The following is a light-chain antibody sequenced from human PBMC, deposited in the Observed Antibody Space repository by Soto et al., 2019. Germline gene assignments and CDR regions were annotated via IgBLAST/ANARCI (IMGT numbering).Light chain of an antibody. V-gene: IGKV3-20*01. CDR2: GAS. CDR3: QQYGSSPRT. Sequence: PGERATFSCRASQTVSSSSLAWYQQKPGQAPRLLIFGASTRAAGFPDRFSGSGSGTDFTLTISRLEPEDFAVYYCQQYGSSPRTFGQGTKVEIK. CDR1: QTVSSSS. J-gene: IGKJ1*01.